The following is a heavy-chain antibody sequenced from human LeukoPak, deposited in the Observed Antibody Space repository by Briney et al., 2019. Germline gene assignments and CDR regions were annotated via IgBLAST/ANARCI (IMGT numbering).Heavy chain of an antibody. CDR2: MNPNSGNT. CDR3: ATGSHIAAAPPDY. Sequence: ASVKVSCKASGYTFTSYDINWVRQATGQGLEWMGWMNPNSGNTGYAQKFQGRVTITRNTSISTAYMELSSLRSEDTAVYYCATGSHIAAAPPDYWGQGTLVTVSS. J-gene: IGHJ4*02. CDR1: GYTFTSYD. D-gene: IGHD6-13*01. V-gene: IGHV1-8*03.